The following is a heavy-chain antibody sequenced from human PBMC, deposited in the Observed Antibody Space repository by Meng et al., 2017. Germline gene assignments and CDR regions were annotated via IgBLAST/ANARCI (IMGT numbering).Heavy chain of an antibody. CDR3: ARGRGIVVVTVAMWAWSKGWFDP. CDR2: INHSGST. D-gene: IGHD2-2*01. CDR1: GGSFSGYS. V-gene: IGHV4-34*01. J-gene: IGHJ5*02. Sequence: QLQLTQWGAVLLKPSETLSLTCAVYGGSFSGYSWTWISQPPRKGLEWIGEINHSGSTTYTPSLKSRVAISVDTSKHQFSLKLRSVPAADTAVYYCARGRGIVVVTVAMWAWSKGWFDPWGQGSLVTVSS.